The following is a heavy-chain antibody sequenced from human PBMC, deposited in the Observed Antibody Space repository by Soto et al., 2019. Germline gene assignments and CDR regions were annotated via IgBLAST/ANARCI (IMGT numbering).Heavy chain of an antibody. J-gene: IGHJ4*02. CDR1: GFTFSSYV. Sequence: EVQLLESGGDLVQPGGSLRLSCAASGFTFSSYVMSWVRQAPGKGLEWVSTISNGGGSTYYADSVKGRFTISRDNSKNTLYLQMDSLRAEDTAVYYCAKAMRVYYFDYWGQGTLVTVSS. D-gene: IGHD6-6*01. CDR3: AKAMRVYYFDY. V-gene: IGHV3-23*01. CDR2: ISNGGGST.